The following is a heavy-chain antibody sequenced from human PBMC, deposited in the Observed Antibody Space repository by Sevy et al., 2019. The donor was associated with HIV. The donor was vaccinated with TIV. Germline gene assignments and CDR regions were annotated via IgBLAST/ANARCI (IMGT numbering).Heavy chain of an antibody. CDR3: ATSRRDYYNYYFDY. CDR1: GLSFRSYE. D-gene: IGHD3-22*01. CDR2: ISTGGGTI. Sequence: GGSLRLSCAASGLSFRSYELNWVRQAPGKGLQWISYISTGGGTIFYAHSMKGRFTISRDNAKNSVFLQMNSLRAEDTAVYFCATSRRDYYNYYFDYWGHGTLVTVSS. J-gene: IGHJ4*01. V-gene: IGHV3-48*03.